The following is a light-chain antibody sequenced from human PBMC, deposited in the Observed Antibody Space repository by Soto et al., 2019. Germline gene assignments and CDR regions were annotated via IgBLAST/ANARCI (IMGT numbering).Light chain of an antibody. CDR3: QQRSNWPLT. V-gene: IGKV3-15*01. J-gene: IGKJ4*01. Sequence: EIVMTQSPATLSVSPGERATLSCRASESVSSNLAWYQQKPGQAPRLLIYGASTRATGIPARISGSGSGTEFTLTISSLEPEDFAVYYCQQRSNWPLTFGGGTKVDIK. CDR1: ESVSSN. CDR2: GAS.